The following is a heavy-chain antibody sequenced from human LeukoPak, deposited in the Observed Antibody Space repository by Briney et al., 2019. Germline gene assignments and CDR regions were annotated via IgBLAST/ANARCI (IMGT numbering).Heavy chain of an antibody. CDR1: GFTFRSHA. V-gene: IGHV3-23*01. CDR2: IYENGGTT. D-gene: IGHD4-17*01. CDR3: AKLVTVTTVNFDY. J-gene: IGHJ4*02. Sequence: GSLRLSCVGSGFTFRSHAMSWVRQAPEKGLEFVSGIYENGGTTYYADSVKGRFTISRDNSKNTLYLQMNSLRAEDTAVYYCAKLVTVTTVNFDYWGQGTLVTVSS.